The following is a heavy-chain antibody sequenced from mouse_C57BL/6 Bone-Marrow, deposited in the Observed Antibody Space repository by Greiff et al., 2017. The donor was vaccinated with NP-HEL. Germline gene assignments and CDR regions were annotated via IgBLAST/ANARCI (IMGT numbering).Heavy chain of an antibody. Sequence: EVMLVESGGGLVKPGGSLKLSCAASGFTFSDYGMHWVRQAPETGLEWVAYISSGSSTIYYADTVKGRFTISRDNAKNTLFLQMTSVRSEDTAMYYCARHLLSYAMDYWGQGTSVTVSS. J-gene: IGHJ4*01. V-gene: IGHV5-17*01. CDR3: ARHLLSYAMDY. D-gene: IGHD6-1*01. CDR2: ISSGSSTI. CDR1: GFTFSDYG.